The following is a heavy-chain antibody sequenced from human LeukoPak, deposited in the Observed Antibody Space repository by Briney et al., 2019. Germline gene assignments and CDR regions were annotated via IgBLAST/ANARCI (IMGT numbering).Heavy chain of an antibody. CDR1: GFTFSDYY. D-gene: IGHD4-17*01. V-gene: IGHV3-11*01. J-gene: IGHJ4*02. CDR2: ISSSGSNI. CDR3: TTGRTLLWYGDYFDY. Sequence: GGSLRLSCAASGFTFSDYYMSWIRQAPGKGLEWVSYISSSGSNIYYADSVKGRFTISRDNAKNSLYLQMNSLKTEDTAVYYCTTGRTLLWYGDYFDYWGQGTLVTVSS.